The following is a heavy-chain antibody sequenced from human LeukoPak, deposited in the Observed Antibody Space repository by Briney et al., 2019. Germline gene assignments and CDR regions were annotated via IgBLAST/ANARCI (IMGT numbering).Heavy chain of an antibody. Sequence: GSLRLSCAAAGFTFSSYDMHWVRQATGKGLEWVSAIGTAGDTYYPGSVKGRFTISRENAKNSLYLQMNSLRAGDTAVYYCARGRRGWLIDYWGQGTLVTVSS. J-gene: IGHJ4*02. V-gene: IGHV3-13*01. D-gene: IGHD6-19*01. CDR2: IGTAGDT. CDR1: GFTFSSYD. CDR3: ARGRRGWLIDY.